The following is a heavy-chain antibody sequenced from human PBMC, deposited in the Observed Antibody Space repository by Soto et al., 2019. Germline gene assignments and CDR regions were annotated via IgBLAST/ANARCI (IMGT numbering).Heavy chain of an antibody. CDR3: VRGGKYRQQETYFFDD. CDR1: GGSTTNSNYY. CDR2: IDYYGNT. J-gene: IGHJ4*02. V-gene: IGHV4-39*01. Sequence: QLQLQESGPGLVKPSETLSLRCSVSGGSTTNSNYYWGWIRQPPGRGLEWLGSIDYYGNTYYNPSVRSRVTVFMDSSKSPFSVELTSVTAADTAVYYCVRGGKYRQQETYFFDDWGQGALVTVSS. D-gene: IGHD6-6*01.